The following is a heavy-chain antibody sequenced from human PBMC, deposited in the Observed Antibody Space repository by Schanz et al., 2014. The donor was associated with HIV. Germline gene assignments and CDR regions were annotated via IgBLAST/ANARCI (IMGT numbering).Heavy chain of an antibody. V-gene: IGHV1-8*02. D-gene: IGHD1-26*01. Sequence: QVQLVQSGAEVKKPGASVRVSCETSGYTFSDYDINWVRQAPGQGLEWMGWVNPESGNTGMADKFLGRLSLTRFTSTGTAYMELDSLRSEDTAIYHCVRAASFHFDKEGYYRNWYFDFWGRGTLVAVSS. CDR3: VRAASFHFDKEGYYRNWYFDF. CDR1: GYTFSDYD. J-gene: IGHJ2*01. CDR2: VNPESGNT.